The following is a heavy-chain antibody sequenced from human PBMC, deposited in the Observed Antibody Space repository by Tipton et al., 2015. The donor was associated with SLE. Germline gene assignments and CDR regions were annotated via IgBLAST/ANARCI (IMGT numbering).Heavy chain of an antibody. V-gene: IGHV4-59*01. CDR1: GGSISSYY. CDR2: IYYSGST. Sequence: TLSLTCTVSGGSISSYYWSWIRQPPGKGLEWIGYIYYSGSTNYNPSLKSRVTISVDTSKNQFSLKLSSVTAADTAVYYCARDKKAPSYYYYYMDVRGKGTTLTV. J-gene: IGHJ6*03. CDR3: ARDKKAPSYYYYYMDV.